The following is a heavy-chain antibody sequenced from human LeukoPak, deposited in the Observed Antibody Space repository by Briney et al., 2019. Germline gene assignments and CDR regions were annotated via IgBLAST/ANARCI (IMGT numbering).Heavy chain of an antibody. V-gene: IGHV3-23*01. CDR3: AKGLGTSGYHDY. J-gene: IGHJ4*02. D-gene: IGHD3-22*01. CDR2: ISDSGDRT. Sequence: GGSLRLSCAASGFPFSNYAMTWVRQAPGKGLERVSGISDSGDRTYYADSVKGRFTISRDNSKNMLYLQMNSLRVEDTALYYCAKGLGTSGYHDYWGQGALVTVSS. CDR1: GFPFSNYA.